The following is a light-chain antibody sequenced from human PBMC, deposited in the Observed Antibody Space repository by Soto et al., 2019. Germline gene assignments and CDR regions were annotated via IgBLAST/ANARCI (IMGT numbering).Light chain of an antibody. V-gene: IGLV2-11*01. CDR2: DVN. CDR3: CSYAGSYTLV. J-gene: IGLJ2*01. Sequence: QSALTQPASVSGSPGQSITSSCTGSSDDIGTYEYISWHQHHPGKAPKLIIYDVNKRPSGVPDRFSGSKSGNTASLTISGLQTEDEADYYCCSYAGSYTLVFGGGTKVTVL. CDR1: SDDIGTYEY.